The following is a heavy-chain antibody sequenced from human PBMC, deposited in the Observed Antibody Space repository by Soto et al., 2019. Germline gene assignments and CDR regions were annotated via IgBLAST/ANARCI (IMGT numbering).Heavy chain of an antibody. J-gene: IGHJ4*02. CDR3: ARRITIIYYFDY. D-gene: IGHD3-9*01. Sequence: SETLSLTCTVSGGSISSSSYYWGWIRQPPGKGLEWIGSIYYSGSTYYNPSLKSRVTISVDTSKNQFSLKLSSVTAADTAVYYCARRITIIYYFDYWGQGTLVTVSS. CDR2: IYYSGST. CDR1: GGSISSSSYY. V-gene: IGHV4-39*01.